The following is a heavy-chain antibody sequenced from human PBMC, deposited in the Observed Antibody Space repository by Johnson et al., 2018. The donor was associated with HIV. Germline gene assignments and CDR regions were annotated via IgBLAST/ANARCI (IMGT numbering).Heavy chain of an antibody. CDR1: GFTFSSYW. J-gene: IGHJ3*02. V-gene: IGHV3-7*01. Sequence: VQLVESGGGLVQPGGSLRLSCAASGFTFSSYWMSWVRQAPGKGLEWVANIKQDGSEKYYVDSVWGRFSISRDNAKSSLCLQMNSLRVDDTAVYYCARERRTDYDYDAFDIWGQGTMVTVSS. D-gene: IGHD4-17*01. CDR3: ARERRTDYDYDAFDI. CDR2: IKQDGSEK.